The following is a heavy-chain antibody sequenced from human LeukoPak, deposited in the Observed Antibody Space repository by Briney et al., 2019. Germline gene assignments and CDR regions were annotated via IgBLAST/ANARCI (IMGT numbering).Heavy chain of an antibody. D-gene: IGHD3-22*01. Sequence: PGGSLRLSCAASGFTFSSYSMNRVRQAPGKGLEWVSSISSSSSYIYYADSVKGRFTISRDNAKDSLYLQMNSLRAEDTAVYYCARVRYYYDSSGYDYWGQGTLVTVSS. V-gene: IGHV3-21*01. J-gene: IGHJ4*02. CDR3: ARVRYYYDSSGYDY. CDR2: ISSSSSYI. CDR1: GFTFSSYS.